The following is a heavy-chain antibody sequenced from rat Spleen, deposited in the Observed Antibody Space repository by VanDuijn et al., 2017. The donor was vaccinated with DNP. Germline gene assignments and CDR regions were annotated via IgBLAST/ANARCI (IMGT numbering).Heavy chain of an antibody. J-gene: IGHJ2*01. V-gene: IGHV2-72*01. CDR2: IWAAGGT. CDR3: TRHEYYFDY. Sequence: QEQLQEPGPGLVQPSQNLPLTCTVPRFSLSSYLVSWIRQPPGKSLVWMGSIWAAGGTNYNSAVQSRLSISRDTSKSQVFLEMHSLQPEDTGTYYCTRHEYYFDYWGQGVMVTVSS. CDR1: RFSLSSYL.